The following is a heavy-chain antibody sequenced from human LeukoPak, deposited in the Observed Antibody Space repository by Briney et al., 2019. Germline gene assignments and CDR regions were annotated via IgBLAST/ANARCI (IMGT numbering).Heavy chain of an antibody. V-gene: IGHV3-30*02. CDR2: IRYDGSNK. D-gene: IGHD3-9*01. CDR3: AKSSDGLRYFDWLPIDY. CDR1: GLTFSSYG. J-gene: IGHJ4*02. Sequence: GGSLRLSCAASGLTFSSYGMHWVRQAPGKGLEWVAFIRYDGSNKYYADSVKGRFTISRDNSKNTLYLQMNSLRAEDTAVYYCAKSSDGLRYFDWLPIDYWGQGTLVTVSS.